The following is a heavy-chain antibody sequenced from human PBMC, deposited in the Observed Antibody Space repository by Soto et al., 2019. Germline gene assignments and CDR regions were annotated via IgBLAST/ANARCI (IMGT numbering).Heavy chain of an antibody. V-gene: IGHV3-11*05. Sequence: QVQLVESGGGLVKPGGSLRLSCAASGFTFSDYYMSWIRQAPGKGLGWVSYISSSSSYTNYADSVKGRFTISRDNAKNSLYLQMNSLRAEDTAVYYCARDSMGGYGMDVWGQGTTVTVSS. CDR2: ISSSSSYT. J-gene: IGHJ6*02. CDR1: GFTFSDYY. D-gene: IGHD3-16*01. CDR3: ARDSMGGYGMDV.